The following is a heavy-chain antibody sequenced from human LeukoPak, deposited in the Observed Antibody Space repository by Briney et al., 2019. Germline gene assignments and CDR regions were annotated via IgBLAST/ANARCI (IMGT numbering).Heavy chain of an antibody. V-gene: IGHV3-53*01. Sequence: GGSLRLSCTGSGFSVSSDYMSWVRQAPGKGLEWVSLIYSGGSTYYADSVKGRFTISRDNSKNTLYLQMNSLRAEDTAVYYCARVSVGRYYFDNWGQGTPVTVS. D-gene: IGHD3-3*02. CDR3: ARVSVGRYYFDN. CDR1: GFSVSSDY. CDR2: IYSGGST. J-gene: IGHJ4*02.